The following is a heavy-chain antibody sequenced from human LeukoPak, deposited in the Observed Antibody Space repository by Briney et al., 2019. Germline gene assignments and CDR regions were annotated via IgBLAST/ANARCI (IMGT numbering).Heavy chain of an antibody. Sequence: QTGGSLRLSCAASGFTFSSYAMSWVRQAPGKGLEWVSAISGSGGSTYYADSVKGRFTISRDNSKNTLYLQMNSPRAEDTAVYYCAKDHENCGGDCYSVTPFDYWGQGTLVTVSS. J-gene: IGHJ4*02. CDR1: GFTFSSYA. V-gene: IGHV3-23*01. D-gene: IGHD2-21*02. CDR2: ISGSGGST. CDR3: AKDHENCGGDCYSVTPFDY.